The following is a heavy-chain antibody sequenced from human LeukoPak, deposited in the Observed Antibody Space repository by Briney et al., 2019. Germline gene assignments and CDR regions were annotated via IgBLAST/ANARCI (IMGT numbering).Heavy chain of an antibody. V-gene: IGHV4-39*07. CDR3: ARIGNYYFDY. CDR2: IYHSGST. J-gene: IGHJ4*02. D-gene: IGHD1-1*01. CDR1: GASISSSSYY. Sequence: SETLSLTCIVSGASISSSSYYWGWIRQPPGKGLEWIGEIYHSGSTNYNPSLKSRVTISVDKSKNQFSLKLTSVTAADTAVYYCARIGNYYFDYWGQGTLVTVSS.